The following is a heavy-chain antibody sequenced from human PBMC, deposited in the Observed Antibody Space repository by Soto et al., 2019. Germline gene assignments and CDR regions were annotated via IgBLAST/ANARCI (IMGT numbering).Heavy chain of an antibody. J-gene: IGHJ6*02. CDR3: AKDDRDFWSGFVADYYYGMDV. D-gene: IGHD3-3*01. V-gene: IGHV3-30*18. CDR1: GFTFSSYG. CDR2: ISYDGSNK. Sequence: QVPLVESGGGVVQPGRSLRLSCAASGFTFSSYGMHWVRQAPGKGLEWVAVISYDGSNKYYADSVKGRFTISRDNSETTLYLQMNSLRAEDKAVYYCAKDDRDFWSGFVADYYYGMDVWGQGTTVTVSS.